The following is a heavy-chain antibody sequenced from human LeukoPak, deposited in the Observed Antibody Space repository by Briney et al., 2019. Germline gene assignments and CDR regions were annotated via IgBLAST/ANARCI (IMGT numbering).Heavy chain of an antibody. CDR3: ARDVPGWAVAGVRLYNWFDP. D-gene: IGHD6-19*01. Sequence: SQTLSLTCAISGDSVSSNSAAWNWIRQSPSRGLEWLGRTYYRSKWYNDYAVSVKSRITINPDTSKNQFSLQLNSVTPEDTAVYYCARDVPGWAVAGVRLYNWFDPWGQGTLVTVSS. CDR1: GDSVSSNSAA. J-gene: IGHJ5*02. V-gene: IGHV6-1*01. CDR2: TYYRSKWYN.